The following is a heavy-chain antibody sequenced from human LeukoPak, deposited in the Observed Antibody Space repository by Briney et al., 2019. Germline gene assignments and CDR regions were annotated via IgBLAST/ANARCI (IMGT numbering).Heavy chain of an antibody. CDR2: ISWNSGSI. V-gene: IGHV3-9*01. CDR1: GFTFDDCA. CDR3: GQLWVNFDY. Sequence: GGSLRLSCAASGFTFDDCAMHWVRQAPGKGLEWVSGISWNSGSIGYADSVKGRFTISRDNAKNSLYLQMNSLRAEDTALYYCGQLWVNFDYWGQGTLVTVSS. J-gene: IGHJ4*02. D-gene: IGHD3-10*01.